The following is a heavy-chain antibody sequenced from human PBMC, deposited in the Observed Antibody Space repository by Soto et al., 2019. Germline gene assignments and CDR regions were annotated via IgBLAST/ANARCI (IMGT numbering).Heavy chain of an antibody. CDR2: TYYRSKWYN. Sequence: SQTLSLTCAISGDSVSSNSAAWNWIRQSPSRGLEWLGRTYYRSKWYNDYAVSVKSRITINPDTSKNQFSLQLNSVTPEDTAVYYCARGTLRLSYTSRNNWFDPWGHGTLVTVSS. V-gene: IGHV6-1*01. J-gene: IGHJ5*02. D-gene: IGHD2-2*02. CDR3: ARGTLRLSYTSRNNWFDP. CDR1: GDSVSSNSAA.